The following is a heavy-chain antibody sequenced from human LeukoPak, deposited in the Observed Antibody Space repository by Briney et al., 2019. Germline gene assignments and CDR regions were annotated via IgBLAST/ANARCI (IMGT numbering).Heavy chain of an antibody. CDR3: ASTVTMSSFDY. V-gene: IGHV4-4*02. J-gene: IGHJ4*02. CDR2: IYHSGST. D-gene: IGHD4-17*01. Sequence: SGTLSLTCAVSGGSISSSNWWSWVRQPPGKGLEWIGEIYHSGSTNYNPSLKSRVTISVDKPKNQFSLKLSSVTAADTAVYYCASTVTMSSFDYWGQGTLVTVSS. CDR1: GGSISSSNW.